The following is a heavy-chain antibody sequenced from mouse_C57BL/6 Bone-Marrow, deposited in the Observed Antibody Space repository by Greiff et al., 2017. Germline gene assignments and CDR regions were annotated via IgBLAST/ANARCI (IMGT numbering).Heavy chain of an antibody. V-gene: IGHV1-64*01. Sequence: QVQLQQPGAELVKPGASVKLSCKASGYTFTSYWMHWVKQRPGQGLEWIGMLHPNSGSTNYNEKFKSKATLTVDKPSSTAYMQLSSLTSEDSAVYYCASPLYYGSSYGWYFDVWGTGTTVTVSS. CDR2: LHPNSGST. CDR1: GYTFTSYW. J-gene: IGHJ1*03. CDR3: ASPLYYGSSYGWYFDV. D-gene: IGHD1-1*01.